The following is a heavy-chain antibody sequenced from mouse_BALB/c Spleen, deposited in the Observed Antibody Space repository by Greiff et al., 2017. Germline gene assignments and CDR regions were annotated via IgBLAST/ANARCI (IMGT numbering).Heavy chain of an antibody. CDR1: GFSLTSYG. V-gene: IGHV2-9*02. CDR3: ARDEGNYRYDAMDY. CDR2: IWAGGST. Sequence: VHLVESGPGLVAPSQSLSITCTVSGFSLTSYGVHWVRQPPGKGLEWLGVIWAGGSTNYNSALMSRLSISKDNSKSQVFLKMNSLQTDDTAMYYCARDEGNYRYDAMDYWGQGTSVTVSS. J-gene: IGHJ4*01. D-gene: IGHD2-14*01.